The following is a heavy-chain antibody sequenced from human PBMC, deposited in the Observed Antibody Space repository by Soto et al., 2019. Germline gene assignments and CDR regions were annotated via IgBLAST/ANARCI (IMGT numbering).Heavy chain of an antibody. Sequence: VSLTCAVAEGSISDVGCSWSWIRQPPGKGLEWIGYIYHSGSTYYNPSLKSRVTISVDRSKNQFSLKLSSVTAADTAVYYCATVPDRWGQRTLVTGSS. CDR2: IYHSGST. CDR3: ATVPDR. J-gene: IGHJ5*02. V-gene: IGHV4-30-2*01. D-gene: IGHD2-2*01. CDR1: EGSISDVGCS.